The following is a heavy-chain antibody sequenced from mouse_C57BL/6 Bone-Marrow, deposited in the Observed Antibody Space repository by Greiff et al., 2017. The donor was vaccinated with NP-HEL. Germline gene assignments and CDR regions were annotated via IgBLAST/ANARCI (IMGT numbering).Heavy chain of an antibody. J-gene: IGHJ2*01. CDR2: IYPGSGST. CDR3: SIYYDYEGYFDY. V-gene: IGHV1-55*01. D-gene: IGHD2-4*01. Sequence: QVQLKQPGAELVKPGASVKMSCKASGYTFTSYWITWVKQRPGQGLEWIGDIYPGSGSTNYNEKFKSKATLTVDTSSSTAYMQLSSLTSEDSAVYYCSIYYDYEGYFDYWGQGTTLTVSS. CDR1: GYTFTSYW.